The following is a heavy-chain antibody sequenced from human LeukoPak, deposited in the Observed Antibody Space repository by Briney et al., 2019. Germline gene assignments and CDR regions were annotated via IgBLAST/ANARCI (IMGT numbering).Heavy chain of an antibody. CDR3: ARLGYCSGGSCYGDDY. CDR2: INPNSGGT. J-gene: IGHJ4*02. D-gene: IGHD2-15*01. CDR1: GYTFTGYY. V-gene: IGHV1-2*02. Sequence: ASVKVSCKASGYTFTGYYMHWVRQAPGQGLEWMGWINPNSGGTNYAQKFQGRVTMTRDTSISTAYMELSRLRSDDTAVYYCARLGYCSGGSCYGDDYWGEGTLVTVS.